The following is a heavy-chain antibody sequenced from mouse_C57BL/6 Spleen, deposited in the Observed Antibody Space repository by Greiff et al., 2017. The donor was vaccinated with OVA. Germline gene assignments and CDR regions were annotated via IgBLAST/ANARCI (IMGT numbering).Heavy chain of an antibody. V-gene: IGHV1-55*01. Sequence: QVQLQQPGAELVKPGASVKMSCKASGYTFTSYWINWVKQRPGPGLEWIGDIYPGSGSTNYNEKFKSKATLTVDTSSSTAYMQLSSLTSEDSAVYYCAKGGPGLDYWGQGTTLTVSS. CDR1: GYTFTSYW. D-gene: IGHD1-1*02. CDR2: IYPGSGST. J-gene: IGHJ2*01. CDR3: AKGGPGLDY.